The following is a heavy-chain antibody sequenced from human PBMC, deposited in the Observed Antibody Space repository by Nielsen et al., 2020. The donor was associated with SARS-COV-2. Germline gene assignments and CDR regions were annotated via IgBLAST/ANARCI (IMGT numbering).Heavy chain of an antibody. CDR2: ISGSGGST. V-gene: IGHV3-23*01. CDR1: GFTFSSYA. D-gene: IGHD3-16*01. Sequence: GGSLRLSCAASGFTFSSYAMSWVRQAPGKGLEWVSAISGSGGSTYYADSVKGRFTISRDNAKNSLYLQMNSLRAEDTAVYYCAREGQGGAIYFDYWGQGTLVTVSS. J-gene: IGHJ4*02. CDR3: AREGQGGAIYFDY.